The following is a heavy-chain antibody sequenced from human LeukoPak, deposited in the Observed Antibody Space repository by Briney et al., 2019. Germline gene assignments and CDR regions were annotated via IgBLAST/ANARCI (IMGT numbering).Heavy chain of an antibody. CDR1: GGTFSNYP. V-gene: IGHV1-69*13. CDR2: IIPIYGTA. D-gene: IGHD5-24*01. Sequence: SVSVSCTISGGTFSNYPIVWVRQAPGRGLEWLGGIIPIYGTANYVEKVQGRFSLTAHESTATAYMELTSLTSDDTAMYFCATHTGGYNYWWFDIWGQGTLVTVSS. CDR3: ATHTGGYNYWWFDI. J-gene: IGHJ5*02.